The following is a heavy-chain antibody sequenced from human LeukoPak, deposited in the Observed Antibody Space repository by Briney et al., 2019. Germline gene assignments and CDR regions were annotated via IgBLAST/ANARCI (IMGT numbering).Heavy chain of an antibody. D-gene: IGHD6-13*01. CDR3: ARSQSSSLIDY. V-gene: IGHV3-33*01. J-gene: IGHJ4*02. CDR2: IWYDGSSK. CDR1: GFSFSAYG. Sequence: GRSLRLSCAASGFSFSAYGVHWVRQAPGRGLEWVAVIWYDGSSKDYADSVKGRFTFSRDNSKNTLYLQMNSLTVEDTAVYYCARSQSSSLIDYWGQGTLVTVSS.